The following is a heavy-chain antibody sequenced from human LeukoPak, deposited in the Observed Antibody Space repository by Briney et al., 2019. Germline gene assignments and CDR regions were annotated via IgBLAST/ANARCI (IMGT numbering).Heavy chain of an antibody. J-gene: IGHJ4*02. V-gene: IGHV3-30*02. CDR2: IRYDGSNK. D-gene: IGHD3-3*01. CDR1: GFTFGSYG. CDR3: AKDKLDDFWSGYAGL. Sequence: QPGGSLRLSCAASGFTFGSYGMHWVRQAPGKGLEWVAFIRYDGSNKYYADSVKGRFTISRDNSKNTLYLQMNSLRAEDTAVYYCAKDKLDDFWSGYAGLWGQGTLVTVSS.